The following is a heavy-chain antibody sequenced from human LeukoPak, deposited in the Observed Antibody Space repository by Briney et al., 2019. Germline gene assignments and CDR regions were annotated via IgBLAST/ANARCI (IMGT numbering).Heavy chain of an antibody. CDR3: AKDHIAAAGTLQH. J-gene: IGHJ1*01. CDR1: GFTFSSYG. V-gene: IGHV3-30*18. D-gene: IGHD6-13*01. Sequence: GGSLRLSCAASGFTFSSYGMHWVRQAPGKGLEWVAVISYDGSNKYYADSVKGRFTISRDNSKNTLYLQMNSLRAEDTAVYYCAKDHIAAAGTLQHWGRAPWSPSPQ. CDR2: ISYDGSNK.